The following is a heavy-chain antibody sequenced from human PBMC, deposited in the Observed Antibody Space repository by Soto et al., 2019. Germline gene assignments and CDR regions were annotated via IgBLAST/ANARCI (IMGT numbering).Heavy chain of an antibody. V-gene: IGHV3-13*01. CDR3: ARARLSTVTTTYGMDV. D-gene: IGHD4-17*01. CDR2: IGTAGDT. Sequence: EVQLVESGGGLVQPGGSLRLSCAASGFTFSSYDMHWVRQATGKGLEWVSAIGTAGDTYYPGSVKGRFTISRENAKNSLYLQMNSLRAGDTAVYYCARARLSTVTTTYGMDVLGQGTTVTVSS. CDR1: GFTFSSYD. J-gene: IGHJ6*02.